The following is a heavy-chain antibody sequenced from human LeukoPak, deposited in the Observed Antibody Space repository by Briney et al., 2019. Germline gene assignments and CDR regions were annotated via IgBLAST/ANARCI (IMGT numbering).Heavy chain of an antibody. Sequence: ASVKVSCKASGYTFTSYYMHWVRRAPGQGLEWMGIINPSGGSTSYAQKFQGRVTMTRDTSTSTVYMELSSLRSEDTAVYYCARATDYYDSSGPRGAFDIWGQGTMVTVSS. CDR3: ARATDYYDSSGPRGAFDI. D-gene: IGHD3-22*01. J-gene: IGHJ3*02. CDR2: INPSGGST. CDR1: GYTFTSYY. V-gene: IGHV1-46*01.